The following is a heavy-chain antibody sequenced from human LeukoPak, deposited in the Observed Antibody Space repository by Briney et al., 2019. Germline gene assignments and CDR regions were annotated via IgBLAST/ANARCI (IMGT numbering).Heavy chain of an antibody. J-gene: IGHJ5*02. CDR1: GFTFSSYW. CDR2: IKQDGSEK. D-gene: IGHD4-17*01. Sequence: PGGSLRLSCAASGFTFSSYWMSWVRQAPGKGREGVANIKQDGSEKYYVDSVKGRFTISRDNAKNSLYLQMNSLRAEYTAVYYCARDWVTTSYNWFDPWGQGTLVTVSS. V-gene: IGHV3-7*01. CDR3: ARDWVTTSYNWFDP.